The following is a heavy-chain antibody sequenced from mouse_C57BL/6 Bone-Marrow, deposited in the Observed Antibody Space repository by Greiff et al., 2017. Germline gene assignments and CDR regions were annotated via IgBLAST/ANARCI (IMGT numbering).Heavy chain of an antibody. CDR1: GYTFTDYY. V-gene: IGHV1-76*01. CDR2: IYPGSGNT. J-gene: IGHJ2*01. D-gene: IGHD2-4*01. CDR3: ARHGGYDYDY. Sequence: VQLQQSGAELVRPGASVKLSCKASGYTFTDYYINWVKQRPGQGLEWIARIYPGSGNTYYNEKFKGKATLTAEKSSSTAYMQLSSLTSEDSAVYFCARHGGYDYDYWGQGTTLTVSS.